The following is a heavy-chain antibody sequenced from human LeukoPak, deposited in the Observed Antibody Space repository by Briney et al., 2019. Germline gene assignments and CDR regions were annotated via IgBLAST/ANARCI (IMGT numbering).Heavy chain of an antibody. D-gene: IGHD3-3*01. Sequence: GASVKVSCKASGYTFTGYYMHWVRQAPGQGLEWMGWINPNSGGTNYAQKFQGRVTMTRDTSISTAYMELSRLRSDDTAVYYCARAEYYDFWSGYYYFDYWGQGTLVTVSS. J-gene: IGHJ4*02. V-gene: IGHV1-2*02. CDR1: GYTFTGYY. CDR3: ARAEYYDFWSGYYYFDY. CDR2: INPNSGGT.